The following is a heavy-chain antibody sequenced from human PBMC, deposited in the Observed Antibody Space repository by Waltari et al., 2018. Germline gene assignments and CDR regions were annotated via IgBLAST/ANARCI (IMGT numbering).Heavy chain of an antibody. CDR2: INHRGST. CDR1: GGSFIGYY. D-gene: IGHD6-6*01. V-gene: IGHV4-34*01. J-gene: IGHJ4*02. Sequence: QVQLQQWGAGLLKPSETLSLTCAVYGGSFIGYYWSWIRQPPGKGLEWIGEINHRGSTNYNPALKRRGTISVDTSKNQFSRKLSSVTAADTAVYYGARESIAARPAFFDYWGQGTLVTVSS. CDR3: ARESIAARPAFFDY.